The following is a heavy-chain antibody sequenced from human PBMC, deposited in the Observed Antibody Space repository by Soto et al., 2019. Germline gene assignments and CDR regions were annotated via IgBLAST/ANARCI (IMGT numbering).Heavy chain of an antibody. CDR1: GYTFSNYG. CDR2: ISGYSGNT. Sequence: QVQLVQSGAEVKKPGASVKVSCQASGYTFSNYGFSWVRQAPGQGLEWMGWISGYSGNTNYAERLQGRVTMTTDTSTSTAYMELKSLRYDDTAVYYCAREGQLGYWGQGTPVTVSS. J-gene: IGHJ4*02. CDR3: AREGQLGY. D-gene: IGHD6-6*01. V-gene: IGHV1-18*01.